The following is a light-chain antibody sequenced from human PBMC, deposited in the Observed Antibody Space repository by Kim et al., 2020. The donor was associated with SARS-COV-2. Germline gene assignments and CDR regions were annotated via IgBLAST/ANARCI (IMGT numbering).Light chain of an antibody. J-gene: IGLJ2*01. CDR3: AAWDDSLNGVV. Sequence: SELTQPPSASGTPGQRVTISCSGSSSNIGSNTVNWYQQLPGTAPKLLIYSNNQRPSGVPDRFSGSKSGTSASLAISGLQSEDEADYYCAAWDDSLNGVVLGGGTQLTVL. CDR1: SSNIGSNT. V-gene: IGLV1-44*01. CDR2: SNN.